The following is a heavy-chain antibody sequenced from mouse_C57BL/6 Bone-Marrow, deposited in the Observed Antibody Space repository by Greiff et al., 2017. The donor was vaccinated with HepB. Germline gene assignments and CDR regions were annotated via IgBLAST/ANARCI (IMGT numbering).Heavy chain of an antibody. V-gene: IGHV14-2*01. CDR2: SDPEDGDT. D-gene: IGHD1-1*02. CDR3: AHDYSYYLDY. CDR1: GFNIKDYY. Sequence: VQLQQSGAELVQSGASVKLSCTASGFNIKDYYMHWVKQRTEQGLEWIGTSDPEDGDTKSAPKFQGKATITADTSSNTAFLQLSSLTSEDTAVDYCAHDYSYYLDYGVRGTATTVTA. J-gene: IGHJ2*01.